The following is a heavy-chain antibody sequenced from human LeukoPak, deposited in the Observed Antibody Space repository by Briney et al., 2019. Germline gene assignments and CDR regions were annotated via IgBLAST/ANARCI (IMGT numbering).Heavy chain of an antibody. D-gene: IGHD1-26*01. V-gene: IGHV3-7*04. CDR3: ARDSGSH. CDR2: IKPDGSEK. Sequence: GGSLRLSCAASGFTFSDYWMTWVRQAPGKGLEWVGNIKPDGSEKYYVDSVKGRFTISRDNAKNSLFLQMNSLRGGDTALYYCARDSGSHWGQGTLVTVSS. CDR1: GFTFSDYW. J-gene: IGHJ4*02.